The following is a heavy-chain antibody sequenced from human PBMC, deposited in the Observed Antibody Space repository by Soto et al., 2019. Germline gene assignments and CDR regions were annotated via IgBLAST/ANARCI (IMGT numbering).Heavy chain of an antibody. J-gene: IGHJ4*02. CDR2: LNWNSGDI. CDR3: AKDMSGYPPYYFDY. V-gene: IGHV3-9*03. CDR1: GFTFDNYA. Sequence: EVQLVESGGGLVQPGRSLRLSCAASGFTFDNYAMHWVRQAPGKGLEWVSGLNWNSGDIGYADSVKGRFTISRDNAENSLYLQMNSLRPEDMALYYCAKDMSGYPPYYFDYWGQGTLVTVSS. D-gene: IGHD3-3*01.